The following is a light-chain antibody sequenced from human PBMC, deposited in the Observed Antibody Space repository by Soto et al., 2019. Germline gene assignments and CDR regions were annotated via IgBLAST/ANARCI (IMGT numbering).Light chain of an antibody. CDR2: AAS. V-gene: IGKV1-39*01. CDR1: QSINNR. Sequence: DIQMTQSPFTLSASVGDRVTITCRASQSINNRLAWHQQKPGKAPKLLIYAASSLQSGVPSRFSGSGSGADFTLTISSLQPEDFATYYCQQSYSTPRTFGQGTKVDIK. J-gene: IGKJ1*01. CDR3: QQSYSTPRT.